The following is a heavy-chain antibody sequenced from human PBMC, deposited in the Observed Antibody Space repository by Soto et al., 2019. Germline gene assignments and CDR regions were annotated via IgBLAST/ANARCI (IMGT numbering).Heavy chain of an antibody. V-gene: IGHV3-74*01. D-gene: IGHD6-13*01. J-gene: IGHJ4*02. CDR1: GFTFSRHW. Sequence: EVQLVESGGGLVQPGGSLRLSCVASGFTFSRHWMHWVRQPPGKGLVWVSRLDADGSTTTYADSVKGRFTISRDNDKNTLYLQMNSLRAEDTAVYYCAKGDQQLGQGIDLFDYWGQGALVTVSS. CDR2: LDADGSTT. CDR3: AKGDQQLGQGIDLFDY.